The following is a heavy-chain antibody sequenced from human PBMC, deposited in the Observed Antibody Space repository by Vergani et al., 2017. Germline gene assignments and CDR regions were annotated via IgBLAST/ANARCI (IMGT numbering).Heavy chain of an antibody. V-gene: IGHV4-30-4*08. CDR3: ARGRVRRAMTHYYYYYGMDV. D-gene: IGHD3-10*01. J-gene: IGHJ6*02. CDR2: IYYSGST. Sequence: QVQLQESGPGLVKPSQTLSLTCTVSGGSISSGDYYWSWIRQPPGKGLEWIGYIYYSGSTYYNPSLKSRVTISVDTSKNQFSLKLSSVTAADTAVYYCARGRVRRAMTHYYYYYGMDVWGQGTTVTVS. CDR1: GGSISSGDYY.